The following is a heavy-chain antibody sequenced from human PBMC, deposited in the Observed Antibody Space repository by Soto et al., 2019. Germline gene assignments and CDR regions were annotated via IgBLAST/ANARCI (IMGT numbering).Heavy chain of an antibody. D-gene: IGHD3-9*01. V-gene: IGHV4-59*01. CDR2: IYYSGST. Sequence: SETLSLTCAVSGGSISSYYWSWIRQPPGKGLEWIGYIYYSGSTNYNPSLKSRVTISVDTSKNQFSLKLSSVTAADTAVYYCAKDLSGVYDILTGYYLGTFDYWGQGTLVTVSS. CDR1: GGSISSYY. J-gene: IGHJ4*02. CDR3: AKDLSGVYDILTGYYLGTFDY.